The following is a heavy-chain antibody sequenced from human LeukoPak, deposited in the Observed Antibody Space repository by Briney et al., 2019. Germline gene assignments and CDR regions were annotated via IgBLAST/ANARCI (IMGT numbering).Heavy chain of an antibody. Sequence: GASXXXSCKASGYTFTSYDINWVRQATGQGLEWMGWMNPNSGNTGYAQKFQGRVTMTRNTSISTAYMELSSLRSEDTAVYYCARESAKRYMDVWGKGTTVTVSS. CDR1: GYTFTSYD. CDR2: MNPNSGNT. V-gene: IGHV1-8*01. CDR3: ARESAKRYMDV. J-gene: IGHJ6*03.